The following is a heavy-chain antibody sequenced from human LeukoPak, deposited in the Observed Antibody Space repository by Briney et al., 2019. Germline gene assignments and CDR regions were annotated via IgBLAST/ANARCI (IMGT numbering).Heavy chain of an antibody. V-gene: IGHV3-53*01. J-gene: IGHJ6*02. Sequence: PGGSLRLSCAASGFTFSSNYMSWVRQAPGKGLEWVSVIYSGYTTYYADSVKGRFTISRDNSKNTLSLQMNSLRAEDTAVYYCAREPSGTGGMDVWGQGTTVTVSS. CDR3: AREPSGTGGMDV. CDR2: IYSGYTT. D-gene: IGHD6-19*01. CDR1: GFTFSSNY.